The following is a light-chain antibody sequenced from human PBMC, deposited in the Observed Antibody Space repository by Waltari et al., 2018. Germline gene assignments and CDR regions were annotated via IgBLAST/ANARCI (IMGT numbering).Light chain of an antibody. CDR3: QQYANLPLT. J-gene: IGKJ4*01. CDR1: QDIRKN. CDR2: DAS. Sequence: DIQMTQSPSSLSVSVGDRVTITCQASQDIRKNLNRFQQKPGKAPQVLIFDASNSQAAVPSRFSGSGSGTDFAFTISSLQPEDIGTYYCQQYANLPLTFGGGTRVEIK. V-gene: IGKV1-33*01.